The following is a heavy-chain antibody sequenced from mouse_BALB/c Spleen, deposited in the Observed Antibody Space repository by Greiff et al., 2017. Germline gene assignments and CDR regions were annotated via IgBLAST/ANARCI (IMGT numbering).Heavy chain of an antibody. CDR3: ARYDGAWFAY. CDR1: GFNIKDYY. Sequence: VQLKESGAELVRPGALVKLSCKASGFNIKDYYMHWVKQRPEQGLEWIGWIDPENGNTIYDPKFQGKASITADTSSNTAYLQLSSLTSEDTAVYYCARYDGAWFAYWGQGTLVTVSA. V-gene: IGHV14-1*02. CDR2: IDPENGNT. D-gene: IGHD2-14*01. J-gene: IGHJ3*01.